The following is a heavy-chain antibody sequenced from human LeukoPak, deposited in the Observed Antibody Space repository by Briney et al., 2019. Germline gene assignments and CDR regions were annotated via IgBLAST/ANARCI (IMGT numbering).Heavy chain of an antibody. CDR2: IYYSGTT. D-gene: IGHD4-23*01. V-gene: IGHV4-59*01. CDR3: ARDGPTPYHYGGDSTYYHYMDV. Sequence: PSETLSLTCTVSGGSISGYYWSWIRQPPGKGLEWIGYIYYSGTTNFNPSLKSRVTISVDTSKNHFSLRLSSMTAADTAVYYCARDGPTPYHYGGDSTYYHYMDVWGKGTTVTVSS. CDR1: GGSISGYY. J-gene: IGHJ6*03.